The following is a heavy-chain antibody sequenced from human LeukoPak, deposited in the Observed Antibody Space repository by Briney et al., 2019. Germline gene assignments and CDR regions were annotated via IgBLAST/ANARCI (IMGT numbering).Heavy chain of an antibody. CDR2: ISSSSSTI. CDR3: ARGRGDDY. Sequence: GGSLRLSCAASGFTFSSYSMSWVRQAPGKGLEWVSYISSSSSTIYYADSVKGRFTISRDNAKNSLYLQMNSLRAEDTAVYFCARGRGDDYWGQGTLVTVSS. V-gene: IGHV3-48*04. D-gene: IGHD3-10*01. CDR1: GFTFSSYS. J-gene: IGHJ4*02.